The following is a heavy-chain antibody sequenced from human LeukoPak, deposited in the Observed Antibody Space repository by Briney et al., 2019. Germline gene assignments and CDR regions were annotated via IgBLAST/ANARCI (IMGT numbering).Heavy chain of an antibody. J-gene: IGHJ4*02. D-gene: IGHD1-7*01. V-gene: IGHV4-61*02. CDR2: LYIRGST. Sequence: SQTLSLTCTVSGDSITNGSYYWSWIRQPAGKGLEWIGRLYIRGSTNYSPSLKSRVTISADRSKNQLSLSLRSVTAADTGVYFCARAATGNYHFDSWGQGTLVTVSP. CDR1: GDSITNGSYY. CDR3: ARAATGNYHFDS.